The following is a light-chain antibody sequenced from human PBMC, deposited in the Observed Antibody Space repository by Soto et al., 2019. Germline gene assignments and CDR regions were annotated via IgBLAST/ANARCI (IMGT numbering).Light chain of an antibody. CDR2: SAS. J-gene: IGKJ1*01. Sequence: EIVLTQSPATLSVSPGERATLSCRARQSVSSNLAGYQQKPGQAPRLLIYSASTRATGIPARFSGSGSGTEFTLTISSLQSEDFAIYYCLQYNNWWTFGQGTKVEIK. CDR1: QSVSSN. CDR3: LQYNNWWT. V-gene: IGKV3-15*01.